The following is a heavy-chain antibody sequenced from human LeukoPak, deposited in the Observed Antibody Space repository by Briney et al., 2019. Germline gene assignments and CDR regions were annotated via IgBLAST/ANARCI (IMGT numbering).Heavy chain of an antibody. CDR1: GVNFNRAW. J-gene: IGHJ4*02. CDR2: INQDGSEK. CDR3: ATSDY. V-gene: IGHV3-7*01. Sequence: GGCLRLSCVGSGVNFNRAWMSWGRQAPGKGLEWVANINQDGSEKYYVDSVKGRFTISRDNAKNSLYLQMNSLRAEDTAVYYCATSDYWGQGTLVTVSS.